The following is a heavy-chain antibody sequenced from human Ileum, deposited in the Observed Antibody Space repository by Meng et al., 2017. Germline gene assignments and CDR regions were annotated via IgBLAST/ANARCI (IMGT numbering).Heavy chain of an antibody. Sequence: QVQLVQSGAEVKKPGASVKVSCKASGYPFTSYTMHWVRQAPGQRLEWMGWINAANGNTKYSQKFQGRVTITGDTSASTASMELNSLRSEDTAIYFCAREINRGSSWFDYWGQGTLVTVSS. CDR3: AREINRGSSWFDY. V-gene: IGHV1-3*01. D-gene: IGHD6-13*01. CDR1: GYPFTSYT. CDR2: INAANGNT. J-gene: IGHJ4*02.